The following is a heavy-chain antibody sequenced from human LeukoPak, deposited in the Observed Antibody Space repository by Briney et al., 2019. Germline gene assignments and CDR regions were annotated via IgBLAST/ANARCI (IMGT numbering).Heavy chain of an antibody. CDR1: GFSFSSYA. CDR3: ARDRGYSGYDLAY. D-gene: IGHD5-12*01. Sequence: QPGGSLRLSCAASGFSFSSYALNWVRQAPGKGLEWISYISSSSSTIHYADSLKGRFTISRDNDKNSLYLQMNSLRDEDTAVYYCARDRGYSGYDLAYWGQGTLVTVSS. V-gene: IGHV3-48*02. J-gene: IGHJ4*02. CDR2: ISSSSSTI.